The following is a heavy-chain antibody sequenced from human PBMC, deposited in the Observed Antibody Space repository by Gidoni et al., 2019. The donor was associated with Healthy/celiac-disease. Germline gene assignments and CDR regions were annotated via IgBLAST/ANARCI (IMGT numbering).Heavy chain of an antibody. CDR2: IYYSGST. D-gene: IGHD2-21*01. V-gene: IGHV4-30-4*01. J-gene: IGHJ2*01. Sequence: QVQLQESGPGLVKPSQTLSLTCTVSGGSISSGDYYWRWIRQPPGKGLEWIGYIYYSGSTYYNPSLKSRVTISVDTSKNQFSLKLSSVTAADTAVYYCARERRGLGWYFDLWGRGTLVTVSS. CDR3: ARERRGLGWYFDL. CDR1: GGSISSGDYY.